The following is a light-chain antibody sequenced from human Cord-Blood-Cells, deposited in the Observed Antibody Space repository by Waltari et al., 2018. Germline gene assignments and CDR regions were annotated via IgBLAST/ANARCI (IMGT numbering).Light chain of an antibody. CDR2: GAS. J-gene: IGKJ2*01. Sequence: EIVLTQSPGTLSLPPGERATLSCTASQSVSSSSLAWYQQKPGLAPRLLIYGASSRATGIPDRFSGSGSGTDFTLTIGRLEPEDFAVYYCQQYGSSPPYTFGQGTKLEIK. CDR1: QSVSSSS. V-gene: IGKV3-20*01. CDR3: QQYGSSPPYT.